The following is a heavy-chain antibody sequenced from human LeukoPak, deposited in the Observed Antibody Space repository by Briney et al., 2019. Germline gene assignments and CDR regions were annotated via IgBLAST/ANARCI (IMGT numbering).Heavy chain of an antibody. J-gene: IGHJ6*03. Sequence: SETLCLTCGVSGGSISSSSYYWGWIRQPPGKGLEWIGSVYYSGTTYYNPSLKSRVTISVDTSKNQFSLKLSSVTAADTAVYYCAGDPERGSYYYYYMDVWGKGTTVTVSS. CDR2: VYYSGTT. V-gene: IGHV4-39*02. D-gene: IGHD3-10*01. CDR1: GGSISSSSYY. CDR3: AGDPERGSYYYYYMDV.